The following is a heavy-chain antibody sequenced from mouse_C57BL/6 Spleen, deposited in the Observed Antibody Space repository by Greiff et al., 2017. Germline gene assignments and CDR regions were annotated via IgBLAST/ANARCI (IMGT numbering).Heavy chain of an antibody. Sequence: QVQLQQPGAELVKPGASVKLSCKASGYTFTSYWMHWVKQRPGQGLEWIGMIHPNSGSTNYNEKFKSKATLTVDKSSSTAYMQLSSLTSEDSAVYYCTRSEDPYAMDYWGQGTSVTVSS. CDR2: IHPNSGST. CDR1: GYTFTSYW. V-gene: IGHV1-64*01. CDR3: TRSEDPYAMDY. J-gene: IGHJ4*01.